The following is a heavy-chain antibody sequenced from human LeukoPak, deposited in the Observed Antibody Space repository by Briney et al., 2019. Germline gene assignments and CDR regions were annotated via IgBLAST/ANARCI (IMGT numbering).Heavy chain of an antibody. CDR2: INPSGGST. CDR1: GYTFTSYY. Sequence: ASVKVSCKASGYTFTSYYMHWVRIINPSGGSTTYAQKFQGRVTMTRDTSTSTVYMELSRLRSDDTAVYYCARGGGIAAAGTRDFDYWGQGTLVTVSS. CDR3: ARGGGIAAAGTRDFDY. D-gene: IGHD6-13*01. J-gene: IGHJ4*02. V-gene: IGHV1-46*01.